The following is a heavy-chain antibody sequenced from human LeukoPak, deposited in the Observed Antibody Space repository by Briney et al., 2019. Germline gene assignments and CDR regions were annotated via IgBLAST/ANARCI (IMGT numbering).Heavy chain of an antibody. Sequence: GESLKISCKGSGYRLTNYWIGWVRQMPGKGLEWMGIIYPGDSDTRYSPSFQGQVTISADKSISTAYLQWSSLKASDTAVYYCARRIAGGGIDYWGQGTLVTVSS. CDR2: IYPGDSDT. V-gene: IGHV5-51*01. CDR1: GYRLTNYW. J-gene: IGHJ4*02. CDR3: ARRIAGGGIDY. D-gene: IGHD6-13*01.